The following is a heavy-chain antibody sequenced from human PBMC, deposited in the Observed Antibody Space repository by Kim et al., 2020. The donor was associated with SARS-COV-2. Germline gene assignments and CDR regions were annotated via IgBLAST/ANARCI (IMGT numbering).Heavy chain of an antibody. CDR2: IYPLDSNT. D-gene: IGHD3-3*02. J-gene: IGHJ4*02. CDR3: ARPRISSSLYPFDS. Sequence: GESLKISCQTSGYIFRHYWIAWVRHIPGRGLEWMGLIYPLDSNTKYNPSFEGQITMSVDKSTDTAYLQWSCLKASDSAIYYCARPRISSSLYPFDSWGRGTLVTVSS. CDR1: GYIFRHYW. V-gene: IGHV5-51*01.